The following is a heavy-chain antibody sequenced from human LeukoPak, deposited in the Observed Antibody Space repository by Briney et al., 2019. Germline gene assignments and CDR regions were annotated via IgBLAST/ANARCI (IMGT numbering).Heavy chain of an antibody. V-gene: IGHV4-59*01. D-gene: IGHD3-3*01. CDR2: ISDTGNT. Sequence: PSETLSLTCAVSGASITRYYWSWIRQPPGKGLDWIGYISDTGNTNYNPSLKSRVTISVDTSNNQFSLDLNSVTAADTAVYFCARWGWVFGVVDVWGQGTTVTVSS. CDR1: GASITRYY. CDR3: ARWGWVFGVVDV. J-gene: IGHJ6*02.